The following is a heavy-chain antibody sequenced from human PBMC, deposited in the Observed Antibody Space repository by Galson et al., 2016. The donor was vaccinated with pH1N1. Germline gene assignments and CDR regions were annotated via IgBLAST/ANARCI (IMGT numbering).Heavy chain of an antibody. CDR1: VFSLSTSGMS. CDR3: ARSLYGDYVGGMDV. V-gene: IGHV2-70*20. CDR2: IDWGANQ. Sequence: PALVKPTQTLTLTCTFSVFSLSTSGMSVTWVRQPPGKALEWLALIDWGANQYYSTYLKTRLTISKDTSRNQVVLIMTNMDPVDTATYYCARSLYGDYVGGMDVWGQGTTVTVSS. J-gene: IGHJ6*02. D-gene: IGHD4-17*01.